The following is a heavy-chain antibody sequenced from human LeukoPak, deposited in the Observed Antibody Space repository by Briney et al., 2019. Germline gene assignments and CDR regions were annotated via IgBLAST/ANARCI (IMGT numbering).Heavy chain of an antibody. CDR2: ISYDGSNK. CDR1: GFTFSSYG. V-gene: IGHV3-30*18. CDR3: AKDEPTYYYDSSGYSDY. Sequence: GGSLRLSCAASGFTFSSYGMHWVRQAPGKGLEWVAVISYDGSNKYYADSVKGRFTISRDNSKNTLYLQMNSLRAEDTAVYYCAKDEPTYYYDSSGYSDYWGQGTLVTVSS. J-gene: IGHJ4*02. D-gene: IGHD3-22*01.